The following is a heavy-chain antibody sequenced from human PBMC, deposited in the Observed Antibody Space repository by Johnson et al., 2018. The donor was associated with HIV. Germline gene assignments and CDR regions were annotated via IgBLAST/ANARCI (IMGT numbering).Heavy chain of an antibody. D-gene: IGHD3-3*01. CDR2: ISGSGGST. Sequence: VQLVESGGGLVQPGGSLRLSCAASGFTFSSYAMSWVRQAPGKGLEWVSAISGSGGSTYYADSVKGRFTLSSDNSKNTLYLQMNSLRAEDTAVYYCAKEGADYNFWSGYSSNAFDIWGQGTMVTVSS. V-gene: IGHV3-23*04. CDR1: GFTFSSYA. J-gene: IGHJ3*02. CDR3: AKEGADYNFWSGYSSNAFDI.